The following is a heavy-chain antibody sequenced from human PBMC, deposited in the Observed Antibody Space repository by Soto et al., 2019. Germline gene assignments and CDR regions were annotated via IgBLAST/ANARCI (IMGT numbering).Heavy chain of an antibody. Sequence: ASVKVSCTASGYTFTSYAISWVRQAPVQGLEWMGGIIPIFGTANYAQKFQGRVTITADTSTSTAYMELSSLRSEDTAVYYCARGDIVVVPAAMIYYYYYGMDVWGQGTTVTSP. CDR3: ARGDIVVVPAAMIYYYYYGMDV. D-gene: IGHD2-2*01. CDR1: GYTFTSYA. V-gene: IGHV1-69*06. CDR2: IIPIFGTA. J-gene: IGHJ6*02.